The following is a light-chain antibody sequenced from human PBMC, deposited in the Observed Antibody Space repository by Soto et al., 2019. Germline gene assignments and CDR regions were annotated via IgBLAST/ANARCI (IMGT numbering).Light chain of an antibody. J-gene: IGKJ1*01. CDR1: QTIDTF. CDR3: QQSYSTLPWT. Sequence: DIQMTQSPSSLSASVGDSVTITCRTSQTIDTFLNWYQQKPGKAPKLLIYGASSFQSGVTSRFSGSGSRTDFTLTINSLQPEDSATYYYQQSYSTLPWTVGQGTKVEIK. CDR2: GAS. V-gene: IGKV1-39*01.